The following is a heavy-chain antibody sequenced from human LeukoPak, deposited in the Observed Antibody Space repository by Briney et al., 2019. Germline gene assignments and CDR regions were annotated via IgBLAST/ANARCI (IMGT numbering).Heavy chain of an antibody. CDR2: ISAYNGNT. V-gene: IGHV1-18*01. D-gene: IGHD2-21*02. CDR1: GYTFTSYG. J-gene: IGHJ4*02. CDR3: ASVRIEVTATRYFDY. Sequence: ASVKVSCKASGYTFTSYGISWVRQTPGQGLEWMGWISAYNGNTNYAQKLQGRVTMTTDTSTSTAYMELRSLRSDDTAVYYCASVRIEVTATRYFDYWGQGTLVTVSS.